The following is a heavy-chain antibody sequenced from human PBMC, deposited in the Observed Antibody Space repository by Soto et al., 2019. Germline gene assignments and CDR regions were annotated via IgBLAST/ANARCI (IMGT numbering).Heavy chain of an antibody. CDR1: GFTFSSYW. V-gene: IGHV3-74*01. Sequence: PGGSLRLSCAASGFTFSSYWMHWVRQAPGKGLVWVSRINSDGSSTSYADSVKGRFTISRDNAKNTLYLQMNSLRGEDTAMYYCARAAYSSGWYAGYWGQGTLVTVSS. CDR3: ARAAYSSGWYAGY. CDR2: INSDGSST. D-gene: IGHD6-19*01. J-gene: IGHJ4*02.